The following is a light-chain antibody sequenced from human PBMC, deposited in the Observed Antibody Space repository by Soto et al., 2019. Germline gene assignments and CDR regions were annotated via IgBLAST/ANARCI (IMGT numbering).Light chain of an antibody. CDR2: EVS. CDR3: SSYTSSSPVV. Sequence: QSALTQPPSVSGSPGQSVTISCTGTSSDVGSYNRVSWYQQPPGTAPKLMIYEVSNRPSGVPDRLSGSKSGNTASLTISGLQAEDEADYYCSSYTSSSPVVFGGGTKLTVL. V-gene: IGLV2-18*02. CDR1: SSDVGSYNR. J-gene: IGLJ2*01.